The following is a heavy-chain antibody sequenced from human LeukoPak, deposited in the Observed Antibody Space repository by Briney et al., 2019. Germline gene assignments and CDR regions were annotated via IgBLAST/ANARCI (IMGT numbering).Heavy chain of an antibody. CDR2: ISYDGSNK. J-gene: IGHJ4*02. D-gene: IGHD6-13*01. CDR1: GFTFSSYG. Sequence: PGRSLRLSCAASGFTFSSYGMHWVRQAPGKGLEWVAVISYDGSNKYYADSVKGRFTISRDNSKNTLYLQMNSLRAEDTAVYYCAKWSKQLGIDYWGQGTLVTVSS. V-gene: IGHV3-30*18. CDR3: AKWSKQLGIDY.